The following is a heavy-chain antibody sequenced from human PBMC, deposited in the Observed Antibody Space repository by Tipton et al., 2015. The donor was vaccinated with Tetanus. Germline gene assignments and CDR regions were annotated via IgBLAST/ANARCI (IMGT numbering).Heavy chain of an antibody. CDR1: GGSTSTYH. Sequence: LRLSCTVSGGSTSTYHWNWIRQSPGKGLEWIGYIDYFGSTKYNPSLKSRVAMSVDTSKNQLSLRLNSVTSADTAVYYCAGWELLNWNAFDIWGQGTGVTVSA. D-gene: IGHD2-15*01. CDR2: IDYFGST. J-gene: IGHJ3*02. V-gene: IGHV4-59*01. CDR3: AGWELLNWNAFDI.